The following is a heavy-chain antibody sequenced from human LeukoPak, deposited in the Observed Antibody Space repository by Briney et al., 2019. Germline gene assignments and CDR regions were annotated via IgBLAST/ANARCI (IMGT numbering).Heavy chain of an antibody. CDR1: GGSISSSSYY. J-gene: IGHJ4*02. V-gene: IGHV4-39*01. D-gene: IGHD3-3*01. Sequence: SETLSLTCTVSGGSISSSSYYWGWIRQPPGKGLEWIGSIYYSGSTYYNPSLKSRVNISVDTSKNQFSLKLSSVTAADTAVYYCAIEYYDFWSGYTLGDYWGQGTLVTVSS. CDR2: IYYSGST. CDR3: AIEYYDFWSGYTLGDY.